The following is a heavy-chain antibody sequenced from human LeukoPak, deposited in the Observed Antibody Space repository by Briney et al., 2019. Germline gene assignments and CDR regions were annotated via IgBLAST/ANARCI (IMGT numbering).Heavy chain of an antibody. D-gene: IGHD1-1*01. V-gene: IGHV3-21*01. J-gene: IGHJ4*02. CDR2: ISSSSSYI. CDR1: GFTFSSYS. Sequence: GGSLRLSCAGSGFTFSSYSMNWVRQAPGKGLEWVSSISSSSSYIYYAGSVKGRFAISRDNAKNSLYLQMNSLRAEDTAVYYCASGTGTNSKFDYWGQGTLVTVSS. CDR3: ASGTGTNSKFDY.